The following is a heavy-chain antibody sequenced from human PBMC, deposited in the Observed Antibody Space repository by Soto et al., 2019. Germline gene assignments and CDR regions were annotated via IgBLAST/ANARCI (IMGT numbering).Heavy chain of an antibody. CDR2: ITDDGSTT. CDR3: TRGQRHTSLGKGAF. J-gene: IGHJ4*02. Sequence: GGSLRLSCETSGFIFKMYWMHWVRQVPGQGPQWVARITDDGSTTYYAASVEGRFTISRDNAKNALYLQMTSLRPDDTAVYYCTRGQRHTSLGKGAFWGQGTLVPVPS. CDR1: GFIFKMYW. D-gene: IGHD2-15*01. V-gene: IGHV3-74*01.